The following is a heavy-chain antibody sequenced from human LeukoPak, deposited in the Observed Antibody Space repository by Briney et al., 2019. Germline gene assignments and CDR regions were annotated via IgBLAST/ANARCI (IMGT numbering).Heavy chain of an antibody. D-gene: IGHD3-16*02. CDR1: GYTFVSYG. Sequence: ASVKVSCKASGYTFVSYGITWVRQAPGQGLECMGWINTYNGDTNYAQKVQGRVTMTRDTSTSTAYMELRSLTSDDTAVHYCARAYIWGNYRFLDYWGQGTLVTVSS. J-gene: IGHJ4*02. CDR3: ARAYIWGNYRFLDY. V-gene: IGHV1-18*01. CDR2: INTYNGDT.